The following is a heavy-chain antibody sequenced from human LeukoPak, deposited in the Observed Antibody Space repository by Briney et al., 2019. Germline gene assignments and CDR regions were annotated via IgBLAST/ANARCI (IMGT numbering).Heavy chain of an antibody. D-gene: IGHD2-15*01. CDR2: IYPGASDT. CDR3: ARQEYCSGGSCYTWFDP. Sequence: GESLKISCKASGYSFTSYWIGWVRQMPGKGLEWMGVIYPGASDTRYSPSFQGQVTMSADKSITTAYLQWGSLKASDTAMYYCARQEYCSGGSCYTWFDPWGQGTLVIASS. V-gene: IGHV5-51*01. CDR1: GYSFTSYW. J-gene: IGHJ5*02.